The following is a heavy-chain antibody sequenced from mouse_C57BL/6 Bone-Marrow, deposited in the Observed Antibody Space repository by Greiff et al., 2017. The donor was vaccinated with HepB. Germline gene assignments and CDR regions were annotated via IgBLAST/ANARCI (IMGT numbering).Heavy chain of an antibody. CDR2: ISSGSSTI. CDR3: ARGAPFRGDY. CDR1: GFTFSDYG. V-gene: IGHV5-17*01. Sequence: DVKLVESGGGLVKPGGSLKLSCAASGFTFSDYGMHWVRQAPEKGLEWVAYISSGSSTIYYADTVKGRFTISRDNAKNTLFLQMTSLRSEDTAMYYCARGAPFRGDYWGQGTTLTVSS. J-gene: IGHJ2*01. D-gene: IGHD3-3*01.